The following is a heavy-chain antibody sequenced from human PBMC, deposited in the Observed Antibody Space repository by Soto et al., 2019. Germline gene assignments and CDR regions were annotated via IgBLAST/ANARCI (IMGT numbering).Heavy chain of an antibody. J-gene: IGHJ6*04. CDR2: INPSGGST. V-gene: IGHV1-46*01. D-gene: IGHD2-15*01. CDR1: GYTFTSYY. Sequence: ASVKVSCKASGYTFTSYYMHWVRQAPGQGLEWMGIINPSGGSTSYAQKFQGRVTMTRDTSTSTVYMELSSLRSEDTAVYYCARDELVVAATADYYYYGMDVWGKGTTVTVS. CDR3: ARDELVVAATADYYYYGMDV.